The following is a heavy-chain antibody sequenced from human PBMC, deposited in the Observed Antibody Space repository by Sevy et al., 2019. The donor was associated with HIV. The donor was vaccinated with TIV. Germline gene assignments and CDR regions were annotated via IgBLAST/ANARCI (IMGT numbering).Heavy chain of an antibody. J-gene: IGHJ5*02. CDR3: AGVRGVGATLLRGLDP. V-gene: IGHV1-18*01. CDR1: GYTFTSYG. Sequence: ASVKVSCKASGYTFTSYGISWVRQAPGQGLEWMGWISAYNGNTNYAQKLQGRVTMTTDTSTSTAYMELRSLRSDDTAVYSCAGVRGVGATLLRGLDPWGQGTLVTVSS. CDR2: ISAYNGNT. D-gene: IGHD1-26*01.